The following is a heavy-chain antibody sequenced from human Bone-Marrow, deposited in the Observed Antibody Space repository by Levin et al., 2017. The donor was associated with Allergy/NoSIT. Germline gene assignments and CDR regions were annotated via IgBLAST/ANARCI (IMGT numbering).Heavy chain of an antibody. J-gene: IGHJ4*02. CDR2: VSGSGGGGT. D-gene: IGHD2-21*02. Sequence: LSLTCAASGFTFSRYAMSWVRQAPGKGLEWVSAVSGSGGGGTYYADSVKGRFTISRDNSKNRLYLQMNSLRAEDTAIYYCAKEGCGGGDCYWGPLDYWGQGTLVTVSS. CDR1: GFTFSRYA. CDR3: AKEGCGGGDCYWGPLDY. V-gene: IGHV3-23*01.